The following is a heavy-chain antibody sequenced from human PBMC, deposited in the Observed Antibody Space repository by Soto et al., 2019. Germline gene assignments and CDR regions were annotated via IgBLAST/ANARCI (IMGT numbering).Heavy chain of an antibody. CDR3: ARGRGYSYGLDP. CDR2: ISYSGTT. J-gene: IGHJ5*02. D-gene: IGHD5-18*01. Sequence: PSETLSLTCTVSGDSISSNNNYWSWIRQPPGEGLEWIGFISYSGTTSYSPPLKSRVAISLDTSKNQFSLSLSSVTAADTAVYYCARGRGYSYGLDPWGQGTLVTVSS. V-gene: IGHV4-30-4*01. CDR1: GDSISSNNNY.